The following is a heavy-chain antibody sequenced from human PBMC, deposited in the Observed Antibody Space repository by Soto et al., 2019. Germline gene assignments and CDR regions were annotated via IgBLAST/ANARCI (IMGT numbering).Heavy chain of an antibody. CDR2: FSAYNGNT. CDR1: GYTFTSYG. Sequence: ASVKVSCKASGYTFTSYGISWVRQALDKGLKWREWFSAYNGNTNYAQKLQGRVTMTTDPSTSTAYMELRSLRSDDTAVYYCARDDYIWGSYRFLSQRDTNYFDYWSQGTLVTVSS. CDR3: ARDDYIWGSYRFLSQRDTNYFDY. V-gene: IGHV1-18*01. J-gene: IGHJ4*02. D-gene: IGHD3-16*02.